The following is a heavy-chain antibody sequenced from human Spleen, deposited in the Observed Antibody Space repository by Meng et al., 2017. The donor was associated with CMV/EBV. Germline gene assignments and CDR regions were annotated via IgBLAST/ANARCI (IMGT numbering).Heavy chain of an antibody. Sequence: FTFSSYAMSWVRQAPGKGLEWVSAISGSGGSTYYADSVKGRFTISRDNSKNTLYLQMNSLRAEDMAVYYCAKDEGYYGSGTYYSAFDYWGQGTLVTVSS. V-gene: IGHV3-23*01. CDR1: FTFSSYA. CDR2: ISGSGGST. D-gene: IGHD3-10*01. CDR3: AKDEGYYGSGTYYSAFDY. J-gene: IGHJ4*02.